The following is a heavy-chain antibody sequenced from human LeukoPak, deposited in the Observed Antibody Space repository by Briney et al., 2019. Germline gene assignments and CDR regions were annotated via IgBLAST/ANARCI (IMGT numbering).Heavy chain of an antibody. CDR1: GFTFSAYA. Sequence: GGSLRLSCAASGFTFSAYAMSWVRQAPGKGLECVSAISGRGDGSYYADSVKGRFTISRDNAKNSLFLQMNSLRAEDTAVYYCASDYIWGSYRFQYWGQGTQVTVSS. CDR3: ASDYIWGSYRFQY. J-gene: IGHJ4*02. CDR2: ISGRGDGS. D-gene: IGHD3-16*02. V-gene: IGHV3-23*01.